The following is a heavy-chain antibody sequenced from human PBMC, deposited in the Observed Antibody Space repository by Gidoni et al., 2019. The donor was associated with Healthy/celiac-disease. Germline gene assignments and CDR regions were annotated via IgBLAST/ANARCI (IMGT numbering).Heavy chain of an antibody. Sequence: QVQLVESGGGVVQPGRSLRLSCAASGFPFSNYGMHWVRQAPGKGLGWVAIISYDGVNEYYTDSVKGRFTISRDNSKNTLDLQMNSLRAEDTAVYYCAKDLHCGGDCFLFDSWGQGTLVTVSS. J-gene: IGHJ4*02. V-gene: IGHV3-30*18. CDR2: ISYDGVNE. CDR1: GFPFSNYG. CDR3: AKDLHCGGDCFLFDS. D-gene: IGHD2-21*01.